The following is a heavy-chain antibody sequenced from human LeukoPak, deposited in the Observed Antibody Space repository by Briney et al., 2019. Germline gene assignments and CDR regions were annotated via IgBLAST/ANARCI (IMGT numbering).Heavy chain of an antibody. Sequence: ASVKVSCKASGYTFTGNYMHWVRQAPGQGLEWMGRINPSTGGTDFAQKFQGKVSMTRDTSISTAYMELSRLGSDDTAVYYCATLGEDKTDTPFDYWGQGTLVTVSS. D-gene: IGHD3-16*01. CDR1: GYTFTGNY. CDR3: ATLGEDKTDTPFDY. J-gene: IGHJ4*02. V-gene: IGHV1-2*06. CDR2: INPSTGGT.